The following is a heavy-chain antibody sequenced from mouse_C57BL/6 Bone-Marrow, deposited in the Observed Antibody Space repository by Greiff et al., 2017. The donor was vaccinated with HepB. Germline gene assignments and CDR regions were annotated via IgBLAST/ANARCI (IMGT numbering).Heavy chain of an antibody. D-gene: IGHD2-4*01. CDR2: IWSGGST. CDR3: ASLYYDYDNYAMDY. Sequence: VQLQQSGPGLVQPSQSLSITCTVSGFSLTSYGVHWVRQSPGKGLEWLGVIWSGGSTDYNAAFISRLSISKDNSKSQVFFKMNSLQADDTAIYYCASLYYDYDNYAMDYWGQGTSVTVSS. V-gene: IGHV2-2*01. CDR1: GFSLTSYG. J-gene: IGHJ4*01.